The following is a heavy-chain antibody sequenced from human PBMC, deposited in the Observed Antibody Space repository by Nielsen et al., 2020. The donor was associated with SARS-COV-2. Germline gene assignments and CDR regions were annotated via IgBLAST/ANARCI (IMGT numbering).Heavy chain of an antibody. CDR1: GFTFSSYW. V-gene: IGHV3-74*01. D-gene: IGHD2-2*01. CDR2: INSDGSST. J-gene: IGHJ4*02. Sequence: GESLKISCAASGFTFSSYWMHWVRQAPGKGLVWVSRINSDGSSTCYADSVKGRFTISRDNAKNTLYLQMNSLRAEDTAVYYCARAFEELGYCSSTSCPFDYWGQGTLVTVSS. CDR3: ARAFEELGYCSSTSCPFDY.